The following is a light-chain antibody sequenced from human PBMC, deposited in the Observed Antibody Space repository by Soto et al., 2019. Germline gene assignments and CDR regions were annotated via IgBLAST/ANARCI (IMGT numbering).Light chain of an antibody. Sequence: QSALTQPASVSGSPGQSMTISCTGTSSDVGGYNYVSWYQHHPGKAPKLMIYDVSNRPSGVSNRFSGSKSGNTASLTISGLQAEDEADYYCSSYTSSSTRVFGGGTKVTVL. CDR2: DVS. CDR1: SSDVGGYNY. J-gene: IGLJ2*01. V-gene: IGLV2-14*03. CDR3: SSYTSSSTRV.